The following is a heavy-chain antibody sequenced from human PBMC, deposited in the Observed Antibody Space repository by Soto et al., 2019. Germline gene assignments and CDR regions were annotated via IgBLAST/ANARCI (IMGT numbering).Heavy chain of an antibody. J-gene: IGHJ4*02. Sequence: QVQLVQSGAEVKKPGSSVKVSCKASGGTFSSYAISWVRQAPGQGLEWMGGIIPIFGTTNYAQKFQGRVTITADESTRQAKRELASLKSEATAVYYWARKHAWLYSFDYWGQGPLVTFSS. CDR1: GGTFSSYA. D-gene: IGHD3-9*01. V-gene: IGHV1-69*12. CDR2: IIPIFGTT. CDR3: ARKHAWLYSFDY.